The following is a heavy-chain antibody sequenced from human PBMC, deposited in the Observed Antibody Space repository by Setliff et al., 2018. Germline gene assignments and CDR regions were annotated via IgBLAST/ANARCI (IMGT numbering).Heavy chain of an antibody. CDR2: IYNSGST. J-gene: IGHJ4*02. D-gene: IGHD6-19*01. CDR1: GGSISSGGYY. V-gene: IGHV4-31*03. Sequence: SETLSLTCTVSGGSISSGGYYWSWIRQHPGKGLEWIGYIYNSGSTYYNPSLKSRITISGDTSKNQFSLNLSSVTAADTAVYYCARGRAGHSGHWGQGTLVTVSS. CDR3: ARGRAGHSGH.